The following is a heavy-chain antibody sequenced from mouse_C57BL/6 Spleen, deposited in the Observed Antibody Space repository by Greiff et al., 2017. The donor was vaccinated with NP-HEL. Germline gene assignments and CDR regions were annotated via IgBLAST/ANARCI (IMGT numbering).Heavy chain of an antibody. Sequence: QVQLQQPGAELVKPGASVKMSCKASGYTFTSYWITWVKQRPGQGLEWIGDIYPGSGSTNYNEKFKSKATLTVDTSSSTAYMQLSSLTSEDSAVYYCAKAAQATGGAMDYWGQGTSVTVSS. D-gene: IGHD3-2*02. CDR2: IYPGSGST. CDR3: AKAAQATGGAMDY. J-gene: IGHJ4*01. V-gene: IGHV1-55*01. CDR1: GYTFTSYW.